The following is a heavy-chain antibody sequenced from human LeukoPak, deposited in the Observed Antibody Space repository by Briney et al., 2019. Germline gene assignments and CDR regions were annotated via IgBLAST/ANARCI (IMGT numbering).Heavy chain of an antibody. J-gene: IGHJ5*02. Sequence: GGSLRLSCAASGFTFTSYPMNRVRQAPGKGLEWVATIASDGFMAYYADSLKGRFVISRDNSQQTIYLQMNSLRADDTAVYYCAKDLFLFFGDTRGQGTLVTVSS. CDR1: GFTFTSYP. V-gene: IGHV3-23*01. CDR3: AKDLFLFFGDT. D-gene: IGHD3/OR15-3a*01. CDR2: IASDGFMA.